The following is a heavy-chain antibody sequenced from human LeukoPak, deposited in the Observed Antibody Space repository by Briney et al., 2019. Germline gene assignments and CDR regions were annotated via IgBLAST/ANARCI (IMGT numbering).Heavy chain of an antibody. CDR3: AREKIGPALTIFGVDAFDI. CDR1: GGSFSGYY. D-gene: IGHD3-3*01. CDR2: INHSGST. V-gene: IGHV4-34*01. J-gene: IGHJ3*02. Sequence: SETLSLTCAVYGGSFSGYYWSWIRQPPGKGLEWIGEINHSGSTNYNPSLKSRVTISVDTSKNQFSLKLSSVTAADTAVYYCAREKIGPALTIFGVDAFDIWGQGTMVTVSS.